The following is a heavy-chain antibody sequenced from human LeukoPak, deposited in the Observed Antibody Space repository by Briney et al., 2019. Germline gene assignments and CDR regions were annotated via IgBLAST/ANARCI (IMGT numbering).Heavy chain of an antibody. CDR2: ISGSGGST. CDR1: GFTFSSYG. J-gene: IGHJ4*02. CDR3: AKGNSGWYLAFDY. D-gene: IGHD6-19*01. V-gene: IGHV3-23*01. Sequence: GGSLRLSCAASGFTFSSYGMSWVRQAPGKGLEWVSGISGSGGSTYYADSVKGRFTISRDNSKNTLYLQMNSLRAEDTAVYYCAKGNSGWYLAFDYWGQGTLVTVSS.